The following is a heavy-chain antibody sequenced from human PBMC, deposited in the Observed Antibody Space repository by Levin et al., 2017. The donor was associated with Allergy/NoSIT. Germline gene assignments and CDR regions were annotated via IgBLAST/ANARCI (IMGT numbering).Heavy chain of an antibody. Sequence: SETLSLTCTVSGGSISSSSYYWGWIRQPPGTGLEWIGSIYYSGSTYYNPSLKSRVTISVDTSKNQFSLKLSSVTAADTAVYYCARHEGKEQGLEYFQHWGQGTLVTVSS. CDR1: GGSISSSSYY. CDR3: ARHEGKEQGLEYFQH. V-gene: IGHV4-39*01. D-gene: IGHD6-19*01. CDR2: IYYSGST. J-gene: IGHJ1*01.